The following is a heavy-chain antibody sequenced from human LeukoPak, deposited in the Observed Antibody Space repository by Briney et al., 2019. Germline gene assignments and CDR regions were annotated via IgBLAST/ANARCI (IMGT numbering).Heavy chain of an antibody. CDR3: AGVAAAGTGYYFDY. J-gene: IGHJ4*02. Sequence: ASVKVSCKASGYTFTGYYMHWVRQAPGQGLEWMGWINPNSGGTNYAQKFQGRVTMTRDTSISTAYMELSRLRSDDTAVYYCAGVAAAGTGYYFDYWGQGTLVTVSS. D-gene: IGHD6-13*01. CDR1: GYTFTGYY. CDR2: INPNSGGT. V-gene: IGHV1-2*02.